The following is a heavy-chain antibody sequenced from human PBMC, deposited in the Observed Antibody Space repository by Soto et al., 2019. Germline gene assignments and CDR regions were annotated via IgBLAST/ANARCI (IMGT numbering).Heavy chain of an antibody. V-gene: IGHV4-39*01. CDR3: ARQLRFGELFYGMDV. CDR2: IYYSGST. Sequence: SETLSLTCTVSGGSISSSSYYWGWIRQPPGKGLEWIGSIYYSGSTYYNPSLKSRVTISVDTSKNQFSLKLSSVTAADTAVYYCARQLRFGELFYGMDVWGQGTTVTVSS. J-gene: IGHJ6*02. CDR1: GGSISSSSYY. D-gene: IGHD3-10*01.